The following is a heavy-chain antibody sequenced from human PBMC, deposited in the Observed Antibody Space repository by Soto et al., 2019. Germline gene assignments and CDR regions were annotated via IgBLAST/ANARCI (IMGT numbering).Heavy chain of an antibody. Sequence: QVQLVQSGAEVKKPGASVKVSRKASGYTFTDYYLHWVRQAPGQGLECMGWINPNNGDTNYAQKFQGRVTMTRDTSISTAYMEVSSLRSDDTAVYYCARSVSFITPRPDYWGQGTLVTVSS. V-gene: IGHV1-2*02. CDR3: ARSVSFITPRPDY. CDR2: INPNNGDT. D-gene: IGHD6-6*01. CDR1: GYTFTDYY. J-gene: IGHJ4*02.